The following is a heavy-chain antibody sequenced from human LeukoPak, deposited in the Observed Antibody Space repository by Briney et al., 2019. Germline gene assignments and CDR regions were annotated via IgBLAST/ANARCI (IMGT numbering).Heavy chain of an antibody. V-gene: IGHV3-21*01. CDR2: ISSSSSYI. CDR1: GFTFSSYS. J-gene: IGHJ4*02. D-gene: IGHD6-19*01. CDR3: ARDSSGWYYFDY. Sequence: PGGSLRLSCAASGFTFSSYSMNWVRQAPGKGLEWVSSISSSSSYIYYADSVKGRFTISRDNAKNSLHLQMNSLRAEDTAVYYCARDSSGWYYFDYWGQGTLVTVSS.